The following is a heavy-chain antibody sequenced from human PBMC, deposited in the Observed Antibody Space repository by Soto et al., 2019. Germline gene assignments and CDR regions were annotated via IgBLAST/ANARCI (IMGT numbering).Heavy chain of an antibody. D-gene: IGHD3-10*01. J-gene: IGHJ4*02. CDR3: ARVGHGGYYFND. CDR1: GGSISSGGYY. CDR2: IYYSGST. Sequence: QVQLQESGPGLVKPSQTLSLTCTVSGGSISSGGYYWSWIRQHPGKGLEWIGYIYYSGSTYYNPSLKSRVTISVDTSKNQFAPKLSSVTAADTAVYYCARVGHGGYYFNDWGQGTLVTVSS. V-gene: IGHV4-31*03.